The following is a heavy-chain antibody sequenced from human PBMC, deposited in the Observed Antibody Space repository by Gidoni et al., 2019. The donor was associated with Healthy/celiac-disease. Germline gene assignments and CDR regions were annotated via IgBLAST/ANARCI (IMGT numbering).Heavy chain of an antibody. J-gene: IGHJ4*02. CDR1: GFASSSFH. CDR3: ARGQRVVRGVITEYSFDY. CDR2: IGTAGDT. V-gene: IGHV3-13*04. D-gene: IGHD3-10*01. Sequence: EVQLVESGGGLVQPGGSLRLSWAASGFASSSFHMHWVRQATGKGLEWVSAIGTAGDTYYPGSVKGRFTISRENAKNSLYLQMNSLRAGDTAVYYCARGQRVVRGVITEYSFDYWGQGTLVTVSS.